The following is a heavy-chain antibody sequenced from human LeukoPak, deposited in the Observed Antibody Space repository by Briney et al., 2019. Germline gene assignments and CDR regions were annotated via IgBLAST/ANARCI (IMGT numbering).Heavy chain of an antibody. CDR2: IYPGNSNT. Sequence: GESLKISCKGSGYSFTSYWIGWVCQMPGKGLEWMGIIYPGNSNTRYRPSFQGQVTISADKSINTAYLQWSSLKASDTAMYYRVSFNDGKDADFDHWGQGTLVTVSS. V-gene: IGHV5-51*01. J-gene: IGHJ4*02. CDR1: GYSFTSYW. CDR3: VSFNDGKDADFDH. D-gene: IGHD4-23*01.